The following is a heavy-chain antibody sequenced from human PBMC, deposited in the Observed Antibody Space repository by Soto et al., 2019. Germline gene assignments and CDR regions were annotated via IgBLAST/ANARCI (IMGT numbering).Heavy chain of an antibody. J-gene: IGHJ4*02. D-gene: IGHD1-26*01. V-gene: IGHV3-30*03. CDR3: ATKREFDY. Sequence: QVQLVESGGGVVQPGRSLRLSCAASGFTFSSYGMQWVRQAPGKGLEWVAVISYDGSNKYYADSVKGRFTISRDNAKNTLYLQMNSLRAEDTGVYYCATKREFDYWGQGTLVTVSS. CDR1: GFTFSSYG. CDR2: ISYDGSNK.